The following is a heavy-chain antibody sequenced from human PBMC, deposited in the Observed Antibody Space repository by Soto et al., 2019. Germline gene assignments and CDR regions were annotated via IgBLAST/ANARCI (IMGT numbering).Heavy chain of an antibody. V-gene: IGHV4-30-2*01. CDR3: ARVGGLVRSRFDWSDP. Sequence: PSETLSLTCAVSGGSISSGGYSWSWIRQPPGKGLEWIGYIYHSGSTYYNPSLKSRVTISVDRSKNQFSLKLSSVTAADTAVYYCARVGGLVRSRFDWSDPWGQGTLVTVSS. CDR2: IYHSGST. J-gene: IGHJ5*02. CDR1: GGSISSGGYS. D-gene: IGHD3-16*01.